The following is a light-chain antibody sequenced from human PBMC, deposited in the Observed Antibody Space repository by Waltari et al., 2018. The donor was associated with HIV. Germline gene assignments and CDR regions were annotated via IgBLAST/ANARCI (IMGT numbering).Light chain of an antibody. J-gene: IGKJ1*01. CDR1: RSIGSY. CDR3: QQRSGWPPRWT. Sequence: DIVLTQSPAILSLSPGDSASLSCRASRSIGSYLAWYHHKPGQSPRLLIFDASNRASGVPARFSGRGSGTDFSLAISRLGPEDFGLFYCQQRSGWPPRWTFGLGTKVEMK. CDR2: DAS. V-gene: IGKV3-11*01.